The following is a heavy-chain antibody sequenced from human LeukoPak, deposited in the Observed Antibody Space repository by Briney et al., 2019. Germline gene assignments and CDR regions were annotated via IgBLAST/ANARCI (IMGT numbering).Heavy chain of an antibody. CDR1: GGSISSSSYY. CDR3: ARDWPQYCSGGSCYGEANAFGI. CDR2: IYYSGST. Sequence: SETLSLTCTVSGGSISSSSYYWSWIRQPPGKGLEWIGYIYYSGSTNYNPSLKSRVTISVDTSKNQFSLKLSSVTAADTAVYYCARDWPQYCSGGSCYGEANAFGIWGQGTMVTVSS. D-gene: IGHD2-15*01. V-gene: IGHV4-61*01. J-gene: IGHJ3*02.